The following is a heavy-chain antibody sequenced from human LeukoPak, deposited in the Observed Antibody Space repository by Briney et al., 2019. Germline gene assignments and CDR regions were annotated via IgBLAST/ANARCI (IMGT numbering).Heavy chain of an antibody. D-gene: IGHD4-17*01. CDR2: ISGSGGST. J-gene: IGHJ1*01. Sequence: SGGSLRLSCSASGFTFSSYAMSWVRHAPGKGLEWVSAISGSGGSTYYADSVKGRFTISRDNSKNTLYLQMNSLRAEDTAVYYCAKGVSDYGDSPLAYFQHWGQGTLVTVSS. V-gene: IGHV3-23*01. CDR1: GFTFSSYA. CDR3: AKGVSDYGDSPLAYFQH.